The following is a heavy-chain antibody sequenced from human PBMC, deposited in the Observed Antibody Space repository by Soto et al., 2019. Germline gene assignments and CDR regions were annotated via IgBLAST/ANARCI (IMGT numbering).Heavy chain of an antibody. V-gene: IGHV4-31*01. CDR2: IYYSGST. Sequence: SETLSLTCTVSGGSISSGGYYWSWIRQHPGKGLEWIGYIYYSGSTYYNPSLKSLVTISVDTSKNQFSLKLSSVTAADAAVYYWAGRYDYVWGSYRRNAFDIWGQGTMVTVSS. J-gene: IGHJ3*02. D-gene: IGHD3-16*02. CDR3: AGRYDYVWGSYRRNAFDI. CDR1: GGSISSGGYY.